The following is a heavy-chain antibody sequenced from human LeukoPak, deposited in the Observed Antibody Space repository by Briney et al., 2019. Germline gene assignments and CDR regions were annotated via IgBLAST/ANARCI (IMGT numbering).Heavy chain of an antibody. V-gene: IGHV4-4*02. CDR3: ARASEYQLLFNWYFDL. Sequence: SETLSLTCAVSGGSISSSNWWSWVRQPPGKGLEWIGEIYHSGSTNYNPSLKSRVTISVDKSKNQFSLKLSSVTAADTAVYYCARASEYQLLFNWYFDLWGRGTLVTVSS. D-gene: IGHD2-2*01. CDR2: IYHSGST. J-gene: IGHJ2*01. CDR1: GGSISSSNW.